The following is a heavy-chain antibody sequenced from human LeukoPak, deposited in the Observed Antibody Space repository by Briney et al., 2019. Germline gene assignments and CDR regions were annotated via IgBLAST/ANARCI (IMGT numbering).Heavy chain of an antibody. CDR2: ISGSGGST. Sequence: PGGSLRLSCAASGFTFSSYAMSWVRQAPGKGLEWVSAISGSGGSTYYADSVKGRFTISRDNSKNTLYLQMNSLRAEDTAVYYCGKDSGGLSSPMDVWGKGTTVTVSS. D-gene: IGHD3-10*01. V-gene: IGHV3-23*01. CDR1: GFTFSSYA. J-gene: IGHJ6*03. CDR3: GKDSGGLSSPMDV.